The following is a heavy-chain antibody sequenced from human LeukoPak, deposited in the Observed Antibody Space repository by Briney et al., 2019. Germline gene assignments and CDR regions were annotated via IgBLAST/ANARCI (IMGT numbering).Heavy chain of an antibody. J-gene: IGHJ6*03. CDR2: IIPISVTT. D-gene: IGHD2-2*01. Sequence: WASVKVSCKASGDTFSNYAISWVRQAPGQGLEWMGTIIPISVTTNYAQSFQGRVTITADNSTSTAYMEFKGLRSEHTAVYYCAVGPPRYCSSTTCFNYYYMDVWGKGTTVTVSS. V-gene: IGHV1-69*06. CDR1: GDTFSNYA. CDR3: AVGPPRYCSSTTCFNYYYMDV.